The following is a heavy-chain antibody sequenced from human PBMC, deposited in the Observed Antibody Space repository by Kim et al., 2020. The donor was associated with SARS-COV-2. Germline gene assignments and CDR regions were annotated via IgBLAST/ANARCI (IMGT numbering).Heavy chain of an antibody. CDR2: SST. J-gene: IGHJ4*02. Sequence: SSTNYADAVKSRFTVSRDNAKNTLYLQMNSLRVEDTAVYYCARGAVAFFDYWGQGTLVTVSS. V-gene: IGHV3-74*01. D-gene: IGHD6-19*01. CDR3: ARGAVAFFDY.